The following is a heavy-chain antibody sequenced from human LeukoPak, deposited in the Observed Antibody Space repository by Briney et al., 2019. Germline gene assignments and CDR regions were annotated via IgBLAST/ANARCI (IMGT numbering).Heavy chain of an antibody. CDR2: IKQDGSEK. Sequence: GGSLRLSCAASGFPFRSYAMHWVRQAPGKGLEWVANIKQDGSEKYYVDSVKGRFTISRDNAKNSLYLQMNSLRAEDTAVYYCARHYSGSYFFDYWGQGTLVTVSS. CDR3: ARHYSGSYFFDY. J-gene: IGHJ4*02. D-gene: IGHD1-26*01. V-gene: IGHV3-7*01. CDR1: GFPFRSYA.